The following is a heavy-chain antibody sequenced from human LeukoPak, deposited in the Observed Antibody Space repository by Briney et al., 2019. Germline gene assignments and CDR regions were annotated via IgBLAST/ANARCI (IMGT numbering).Heavy chain of an antibody. V-gene: IGHV3-30*18. CDR3: AKGIYCSSTSCYPRFDY. CDR1: GFTFSSYG. Sequence: GGSLRLSCAASGFTFSSYGMHWVRQAPGKGLEWVAVISYDGSNKYYADSLKGRFTISRDNSKNTLYLQMNSLRAEDTAVYYCAKGIYCSSTSCYPRFDYWGQGTLVTVSS. J-gene: IGHJ4*02. D-gene: IGHD2-2*01. CDR2: ISYDGSNK.